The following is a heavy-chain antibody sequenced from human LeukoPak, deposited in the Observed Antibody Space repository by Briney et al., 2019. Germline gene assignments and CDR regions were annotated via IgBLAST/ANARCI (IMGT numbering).Heavy chain of an antibody. Sequence: SQTLSPTCAISGDSVSSNSAAWNWIRQSPSRGLEWLGRTYYRSKWHNDYAVFVISRITINPDTSKHQFSLQLNSVTPEDTAVYYCARDTNNDSSGYYEPFHYWGQGTQLTVSS. J-gene: IGHJ4*02. D-gene: IGHD3-22*01. CDR1: GDSVSSNSAA. CDR3: ARDTNNDSSGYYEPFHY. V-gene: IGHV6-1*01. CDR2: TYYRSKWHN.